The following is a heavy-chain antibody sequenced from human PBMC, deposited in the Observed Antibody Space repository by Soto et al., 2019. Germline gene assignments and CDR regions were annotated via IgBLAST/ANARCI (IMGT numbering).Heavy chain of an antibody. CDR3: AKDREAIAAAGPIDY. CDR1: GFTFDDYA. CDR2: ISWNSGSI. D-gene: IGHD6-13*01. V-gene: IGHV3-9*01. J-gene: IGHJ4*02. Sequence: GGSLRLSCAASGFTFDDYAMHWVRQAPGKGLEWVSGISWNSGSIGYADSVKGRFTISRDNAKNSLYLQMNSLRAEDTALYYCAKDREAIAAAGPIDYWGQGTLVTVSS.